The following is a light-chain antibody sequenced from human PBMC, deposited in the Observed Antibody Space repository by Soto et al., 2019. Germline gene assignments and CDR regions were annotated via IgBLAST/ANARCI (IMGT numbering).Light chain of an antibody. Sequence: DIRVTQSPSSLSASVGGRVTITCRASQSITRFLNWYQQKPGKAPKLLIYAASSLQSGVPSRFSGSGSGTDFTLTISSLQPEDFATYYCQQNYSPPPITFGQGTRLEIK. V-gene: IGKV1-39*01. J-gene: IGKJ5*01. CDR2: AAS. CDR1: QSITRF. CDR3: QQNYSPPPIT.